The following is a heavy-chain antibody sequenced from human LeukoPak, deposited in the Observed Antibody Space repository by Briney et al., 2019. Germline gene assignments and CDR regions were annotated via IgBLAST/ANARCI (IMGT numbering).Heavy chain of an antibody. D-gene: IGHD3-10*01. CDR2: INSDGSST. CDR3: ARWLGFGEPRGDY. J-gene: IGHJ4*02. Sequence: GGSLRLSCAAPGFTFSSYWMHWVRQAPGKGLVWVSRINSDGSSTSYADSVKGRFTISRDNAKNTLYLQMNSLRAEDTAVYYCARWLGFGEPRGDYWGQGTLVTVSS. V-gene: IGHV3-74*01. CDR1: GFTFSSYW.